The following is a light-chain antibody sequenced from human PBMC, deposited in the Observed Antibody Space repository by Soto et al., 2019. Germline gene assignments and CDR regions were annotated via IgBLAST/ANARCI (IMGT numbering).Light chain of an antibody. CDR2: GVS. J-gene: IGKJ3*01. CDR1: QSVSSN. V-gene: IGKV3-15*01. CDR3: QQYNNWPPRST. Sequence: EIVMTQSPATLSVSPGERATLSCRASQSVSSNLAWYQQKPGQAPRLLIYGVSTRATGIPARFSGSGSGTEFTLTISSLQSEDFAVYYCQQYNNWPPRSTFGPGTKVDIK.